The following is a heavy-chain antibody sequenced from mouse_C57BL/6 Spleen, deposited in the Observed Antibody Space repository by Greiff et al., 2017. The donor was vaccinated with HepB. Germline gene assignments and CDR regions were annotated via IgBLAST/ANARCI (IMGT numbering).Heavy chain of an antibody. CDR1: GYTFTDYE. V-gene: IGHV1-15*01. J-gene: IGHJ2*01. Sequence: QVQLQQSGAELVRPGASVTLSCKASGYTFTDYEMHWVKQTPVHGLEWIGAIDPETGGTAYNQKFKGKAILTADKSSSTAYMELRSLTSEDAAVYYCTRVVRGYWGQGTTLTVSS. CDR3: TRVVRGY. D-gene: IGHD1-1*02. CDR2: IDPETGGT.